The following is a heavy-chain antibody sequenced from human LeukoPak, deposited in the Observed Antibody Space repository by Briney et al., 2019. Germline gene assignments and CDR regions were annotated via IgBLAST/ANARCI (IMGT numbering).Heavy chain of an antibody. Sequence: SSETLSLTCAVYGGSFSGYYWSWIRQPPGKGLEWIGEINHSGSTNYNPSLKSRVTISVDTSKNQFSLKLNSVTAADTAIYYCARGNMWDYRRYYYYMDVWGKGTTVTVSS. CDR3: ARGNMWDYRRYYYYMDV. D-gene: IGHD4-11*01. CDR2: INHSGST. CDR1: GGSFSGYY. V-gene: IGHV4-34*01. J-gene: IGHJ6*03.